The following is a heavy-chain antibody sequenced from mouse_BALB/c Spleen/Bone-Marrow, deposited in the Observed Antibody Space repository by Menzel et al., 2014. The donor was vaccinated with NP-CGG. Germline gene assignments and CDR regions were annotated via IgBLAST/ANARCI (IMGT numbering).Heavy chain of an antibody. D-gene: IGHD2-3*01. CDR1: GYTFTSYY. J-gene: IGHJ3*01. CDR3: TRDGYSPCAY. CDR2: INPSNGGT. V-gene: IGHV1-53*01. Sequence: QVQLQQSGAELVKPGASVKLSCKASGYTFTSYYMYWVKQRPGQGLEWIGEINPSNGGTNFNEKFKSKATLTVDKSSSTAYMQRSSLTSDDSAYYYCTRDGYSPCAYWGQGTLVTVSA.